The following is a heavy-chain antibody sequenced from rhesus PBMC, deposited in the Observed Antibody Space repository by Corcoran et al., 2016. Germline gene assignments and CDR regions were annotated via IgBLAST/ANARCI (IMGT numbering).Heavy chain of an antibody. CDR2: MYWNDNK. D-gene: IGHD1-44*01. CDR3: ARVMGLYWYFEL. CDR1: GFAFTASGTG. V-gene: IGHV2-95*01. J-gene: IGHJ2*01. Sequence: QVTVQESGPALVKATQTLTLTCPFSGFAFTASGTGVGWIRQPPGKALEWLANMYWNDNKYYSTSLKRRLTISRDTAKNQIFLTMTDTDPLDTATYYCARVMGLYWYFELWGPGTPVTISS.